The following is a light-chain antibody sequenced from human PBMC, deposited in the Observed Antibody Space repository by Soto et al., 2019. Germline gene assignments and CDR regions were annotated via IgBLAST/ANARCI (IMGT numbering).Light chain of an antibody. CDR2: RAS. CDR3: QHYRSYPVT. CDR1: QSISSS. Sequence: DIQMTQSPSTLSASVGDRVTITCRASQSISSSLAWYQQKPGKAPKPLIYRASGLENGVPSRFSGSGSGTEFTLTISSLQPDDSATYYCQHYRSYPVTFGQGTKLEIK. J-gene: IGKJ2*01. V-gene: IGKV1-5*03.